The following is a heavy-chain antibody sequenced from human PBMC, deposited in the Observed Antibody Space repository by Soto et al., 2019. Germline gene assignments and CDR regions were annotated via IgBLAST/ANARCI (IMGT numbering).Heavy chain of an antibody. J-gene: IGHJ2*01. Sequence: PGGSLRLSCAASGFTFNSYGIHWVRQAPGKGLEWVAGVSYDGSKEYYTESVRGRFTISRDNSRNTLYLQMNGLRAEDTAVYYCARDPLWGTSMVLWYFDFWGRGTLVTVSS. CDR2: VSYDGSKE. D-gene: IGHD5-18*01. V-gene: IGHV3-30*03. CDR3: ARDPLWGTSMVLWYFDF. CDR1: GFTFNSYG.